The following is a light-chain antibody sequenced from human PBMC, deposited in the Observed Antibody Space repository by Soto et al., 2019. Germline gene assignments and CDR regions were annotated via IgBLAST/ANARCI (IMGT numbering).Light chain of an antibody. CDR2: EVS. CDR1: SSDVGSYNL. Sequence: QSALTQPASVSGSPEQSITISRTGTSSDVGSYNLVSWYQQHPGKVPKLMIYEVSKRPSGVSNRFSGSKFGNTASLTISGLQAEDEADYYCCSYAGSGIVIFGGGTKLTVL. CDR3: CSYAGSGIVI. J-gene: IGLJ2*01. V-gene: IGLV2-23*02.